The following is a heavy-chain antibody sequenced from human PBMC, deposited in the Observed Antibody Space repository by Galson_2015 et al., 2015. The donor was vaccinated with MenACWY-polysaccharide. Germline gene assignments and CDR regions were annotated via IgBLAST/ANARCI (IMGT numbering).Heavy chain of an antibody. CDR1: GYSISSGYY. V-gene: IGHV4-38-2*01. CDR3: ARGSDNLSGLWKRVGP. Sequence: ETLSLTCAVSGYSISSGYYWGWIRQPPGKGLEWIGSIYHSGSTYYNPSLKSRVTISVDTSKNQFSLRLTSVTAADTAVDYCARGSDNLSGLWKRVGPWGQGILVIGSS. CDR2: IYHSGST. D-gene: IGHD1-20*01. J-gene: IGHJ5*02.